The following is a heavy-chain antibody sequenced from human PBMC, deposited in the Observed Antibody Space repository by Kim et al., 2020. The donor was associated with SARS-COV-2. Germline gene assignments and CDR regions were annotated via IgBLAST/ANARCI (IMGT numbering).Heavy chain of an antibody. J-gene: IGHJ4*02. D-gene: IGHD1-26*01. V-gene: IGHV2-70*01. CDR3: ARESAISGATLDY. Sequence: YHTSLNPRLTISKDTSKNPVVLTMTTMDPVDTATYYCARESAISGATLDYWGQGTLVTVSS.